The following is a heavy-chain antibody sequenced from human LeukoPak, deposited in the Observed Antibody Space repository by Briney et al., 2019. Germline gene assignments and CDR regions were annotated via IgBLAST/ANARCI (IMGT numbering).Heavy chain of an antibody. CDR3: ARGCCSVSGLYFEF. CDR2: INKDGSGT. CDR1: GFTFSNYF. V-gene: IGHV3-7*03. D-gene: IGHD3-9*01. Sequence: GGSLRLSCAASGFTFSNYFMGWVRKAPGKGLEWVANINKDGSGTSYADSVKGRLTISRDNAKNSLYLQMNGLRVEDTAVYYCARGCCSVSGLYFEFWGQGSLVTVSS. J-gene: IGHJ4*02.